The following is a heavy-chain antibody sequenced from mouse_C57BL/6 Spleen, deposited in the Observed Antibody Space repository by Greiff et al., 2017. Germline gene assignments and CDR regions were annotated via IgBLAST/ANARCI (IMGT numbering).Heavy chain of an antibody. J-gene: IGHJ3*01. V-gene: IGHV1-64*01. D-gene: IGHD2-4*01. CDR2: IHPNSGST. CDR1: GYTFTSYW. Sequence: QVQLQQPGAELVKPGASVKLSCKASGYTFTSYWKHWVKQRPGQGLEWIGMIHPNSGSTTYNEKFKSKATLTVDKSSSTAYMQLCSLTSEDSAVYYCARWIAYDYDGAWFAYWGQGTLVTVSA. CDR3: ARWIAYDYDGAWFAY.